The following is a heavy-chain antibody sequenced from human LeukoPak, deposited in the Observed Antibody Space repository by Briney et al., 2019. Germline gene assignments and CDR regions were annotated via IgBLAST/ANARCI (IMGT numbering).Heavy chain of an antibody. J-gene: IGHJ4*02. V-gene: IGHV4-61*01. Sequence: SETLSLTCTVSGGSVNSGSHYWCWIRQPPGKGLEWIGYIYYSGSTNYNPSLTSRATMSLDTSKNQFSLNLNSVTAADTAVYYCARDPGYSGIDYWGQGTLVTVSS. CDR1: GGSVNSGSHY. CDR3: ARDPGYSGIDY. D-gene: IGHD5-12*01. CDR2: IYYSGST.